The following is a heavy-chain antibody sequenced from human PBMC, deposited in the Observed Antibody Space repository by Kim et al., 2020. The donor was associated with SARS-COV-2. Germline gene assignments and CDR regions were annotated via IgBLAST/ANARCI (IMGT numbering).Heavy chain of an antibody. CDR1: GYTFTSYG. D-gene: IGHD2-2*01. V-gene: IGHV1-18*01. J-gene: IGHJ6*02. CDR3: AGGGYCSSTSCYDAYYYYYGMDV. CDR2: ISAYNGNT. Sequence: ASVKVSCKASGYTFTSYGISWVRQAPGQGLEWMGWISAYNGNTNYAQKLQGRVTMTTDTSTSTAYMELRSLRSDDTAVYYCAGGGYCSSTSCYDAYYYYYGMDVWGQGTTVTVS.